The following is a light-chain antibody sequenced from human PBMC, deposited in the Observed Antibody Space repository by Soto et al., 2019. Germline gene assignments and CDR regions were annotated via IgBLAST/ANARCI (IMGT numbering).Light chain of an antibody. Sequence: DIQMTQSPTSLSASVGDRVTITCRASQDIRNFVAWYQQKPGKAPKILIYAASTLQSGVPSRFSGSGSGTDFTLTINSLQPEDVATYSGPKYSSVPFFGPGTKVEIK. CDR2: AAS. V-gene: IGKV1-27*01. J-gene: IGKJ3*01. CDR1: QDIRNF. CDR3: PKYSSVPF.